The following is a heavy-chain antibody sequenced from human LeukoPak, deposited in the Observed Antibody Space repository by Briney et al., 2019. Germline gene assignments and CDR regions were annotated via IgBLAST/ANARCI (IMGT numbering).Heavy chain of an antibody. CDR2: IYYSGST. CDR3: ARAPGYCSGGSCYWFDP. D-gene: IGHD2-15*01. CDR1: GGSISSHY. V-gene: IGHV4-59*11. Sequence: SETLSLTCTVSGGSISSHYWSWIRQPPGKGLERIGYIYYSGSTNYNPSLKSRVTISVDTSKNQFSLKLSSVTAADTAVYYCARAPGYCSGGSCYWFDPWGQGTLVTVSS. J-gene: IGHJ5*02.